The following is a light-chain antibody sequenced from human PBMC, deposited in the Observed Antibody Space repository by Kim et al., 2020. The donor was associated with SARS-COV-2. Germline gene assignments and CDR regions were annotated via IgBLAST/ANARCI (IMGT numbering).Light chain of an antibody. CDR1: VSVSGSH. V-gene: IGKV3-20*01. CDR2: GAS. Sequence: LTPGERPTPSCRVSVSVSGSHFAWYQKKRGQAPRLLIYGASTRAVGIPDSFGGVGSGTVLTLPISRLEPEVFALFYCKKYGSTWTFVQGTQVDIK. CDR3: KKYGSTWT. J-gene: IGKJ1*01.